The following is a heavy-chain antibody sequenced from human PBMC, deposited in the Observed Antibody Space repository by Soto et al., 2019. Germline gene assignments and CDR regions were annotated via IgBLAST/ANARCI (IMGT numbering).Heavy chain of an antibody. CDR3: ARRGAYCSGGTCYHFDY. V-gene: IGHV1-18*04. CDR2: ISTYNGNT. D-gene: IGHD2-15*01. CDR1: GYTFTTYG. Sequence: QVHLVQSGAEVKKPGASVKVSCKASGYTFTTYGISWVRQAPGQGLEWMGWISTYNGNTNYEQKLQGRVTLTTDTLTSTAYMELRSLRSDDTAVYYYARRGAYCSGGTCYHFDYWGQGTLVTVSS. J-gene: IGHJ4*02.